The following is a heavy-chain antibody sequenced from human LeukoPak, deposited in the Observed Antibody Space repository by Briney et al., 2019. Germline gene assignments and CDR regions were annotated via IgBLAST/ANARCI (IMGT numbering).Heavy chain of an antibody. CDR3: ASFPGMATVLG. J-gene: IGHJ4*02. Sequence: GASVKVSCKASGYTFTGYYMHWVRQAPGQGLEWMGWMSPKSGGTNSVQKFQGRVTMTRDTSISTAYMELSRLRSDDTAVYYCASFPGMATVLGWGQGTLVTVSS. D-gene: IGHD5-24*01. CDR1: GYTFTGYY. V-gene: IGHV1-2*02. CDR2: MSPKSGGT.